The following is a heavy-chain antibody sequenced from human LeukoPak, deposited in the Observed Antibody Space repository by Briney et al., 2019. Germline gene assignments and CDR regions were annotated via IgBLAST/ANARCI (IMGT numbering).Heavy chain of an antibody. V-gene: IGHV1-2*02. D-gene: IGHD2-2*01. CDR2: INPNSGGT. CDR1: GYTFTGYY. Sequence: GASVKVSCKASGYTFTGYYMHWVRQAPGQGLEWMGWINPNSGGTNYAQKFQGRVTMTRDTSISTAYMELSRLRSEDTAVYYCARVGDCSSTSCFLTDYWGQGTLVTVSS. J-gene: IGHJ4*02. CDR3: ARVGDCSSTSCFLTDY.